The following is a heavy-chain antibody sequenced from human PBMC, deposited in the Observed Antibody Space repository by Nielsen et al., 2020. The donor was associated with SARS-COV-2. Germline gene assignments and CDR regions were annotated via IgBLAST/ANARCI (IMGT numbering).Heavy chain of an antibody. CDR2: ISRTISFT. CDR3: AKGLNQHAGSPSDY. V-gene: IGHV3-23*01. CDR1: GFTFSNYA. Sequence: GGSLRLSCAASGFTFSNYAMSWVRQAPGKGLEWVSTISRTISFTYYADSVKGRFTISRDNSNNTLYLQMNSLRAEDTAVYACAKGLNQHAGSPSDYWGQGTLVTVSS. J-gene: IGHJ4*02. D-gene: IGHD2-2*01.